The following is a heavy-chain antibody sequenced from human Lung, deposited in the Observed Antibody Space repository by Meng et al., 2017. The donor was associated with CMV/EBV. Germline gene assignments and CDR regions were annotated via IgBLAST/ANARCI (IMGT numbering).Heavy chain of an antibody. CDR3: VKALSNDDSWSGFDH. CDR1: GFNFGTFG. D-gene: IGHD3-3*01. J-gene: IGHJ4*02. CDR2: IRYDGSDK. V-gene: IGHV3-30*02. Sequence: GGSLCLXWVVAGFNFGTFGMHWVRQAPGKGLEWVSFIRYDGSDKYYVDLVKGRFTVSRDNSRNTVFLQMSSLRDEDTAVYYCVKALSNDDSWSGFDHWAQGTXVTVSS.